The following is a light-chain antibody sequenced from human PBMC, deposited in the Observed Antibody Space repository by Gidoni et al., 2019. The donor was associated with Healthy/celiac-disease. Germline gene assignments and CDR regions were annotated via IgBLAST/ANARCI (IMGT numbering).Light chain of an antibody. CDR3: HQYGSSPRT. J-gene: IGKJ1*01. V-gene: IGKV3-20*01. CDR1: QSVSISY. CDR2: YPS. Sequence: EIEWTQSPGTLSLSPGERATLSCRASQSVSISYLAWYNQKPGQAPPLLLYYPSSSATGIPDSFIGSGSGTAFTPLTSRLEPADFAVYYCHQYGSSPRTFGQGTKVEIK.